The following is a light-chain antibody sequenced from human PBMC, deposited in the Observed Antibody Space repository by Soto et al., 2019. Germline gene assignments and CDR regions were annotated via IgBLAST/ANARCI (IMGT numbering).Light chain of an antibody. V-gene: IGKV3-20*01. Sequence: EIVMTQSPATLSVSPGERATLSCRASQSVSSNLAWYQQKPGQAPRLLIYGASSRATGIPDRFSGSGSGTDFTITTSRMENDDFAMYYCQQYGSSLIPFGQGTRREIK. CDR3: QQYGSSLIP. CDR2: GAS. CDR1: QSVSSN. J-gene: IGKJ5*01.